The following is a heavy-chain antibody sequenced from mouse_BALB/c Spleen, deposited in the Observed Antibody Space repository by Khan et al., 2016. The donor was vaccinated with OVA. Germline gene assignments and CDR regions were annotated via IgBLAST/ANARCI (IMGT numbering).Heavy chain of an antibody. J-gene: IGHJ3*01. Sequence: EVKLVESGGDLVKPGGSLKLSCAASGFTFSTYGMSWVRQTPAKRLEWVATVSTGCGYTYYPDSVTGRFTIPGDKAKNTLYLQMSGLKSEDTARFYCTRLAYYYDSEGFAYWGQGTLVTVSA. CDR3: TRLAYYYDSEGFAY. CDR2: VSTGCGYT. D-gene: IGHD1-1*01. CDR1: GFTFSTYG. V-gene: IGHV5-6*01.